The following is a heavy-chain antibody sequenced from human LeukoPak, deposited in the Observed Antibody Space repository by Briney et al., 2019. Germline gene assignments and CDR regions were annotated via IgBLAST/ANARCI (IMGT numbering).Heavy chain of an antibody. CDR3: ARDGAHVLRYFDGEVRKNNWFDP. J-gene: IGHJ5*02. D-gene: IGHD3-9*01. V-gene: IGHV3-30*02. CDR2: IRYDGSNK. Sequence: GGSLTLSCAASGFTFSSYGMHWVRQAPGKGLEWVALIRYDGSNKYYADSVKGRFTISRDNAKNSLYLQMNSLRAEDTAVYYCARDGAHVLRYFDGEVRKNNWFDPWGQGTLVTVSS. CDR1: GFTFSSYG.